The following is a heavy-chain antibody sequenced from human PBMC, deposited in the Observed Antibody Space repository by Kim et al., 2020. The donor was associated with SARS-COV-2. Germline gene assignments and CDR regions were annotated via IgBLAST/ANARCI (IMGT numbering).Heavy chain of an antibody. D-gene: IGHD5-18*01. V-gene: IGHV1-46*01. Sequence: ASVKVSCKASGYTFTSYYMHWVRQAPGQGLEWMGIINPSGGSTSYAQKFQGRVTMTRDTSTGTVYMVLSSLRSEDTAVYYCARDLGGYSYGPHYFDFWGQGTLVTVSA. J-gene: IGHJ4*02. CDR2: INPSGGST. CDR3: ARDLGGYSYGPHYFDF. CDR1: GYTFTSYY.